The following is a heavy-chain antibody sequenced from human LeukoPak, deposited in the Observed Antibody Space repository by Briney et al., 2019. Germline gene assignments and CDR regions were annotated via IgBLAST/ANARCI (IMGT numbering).Heavy chain of an antibody. Sequence: ASVKVSCKASGYTFTSYDINWVRQATGQGLEWMGWMNPNSGNTGYAQKFQGRVTITRNTSISTAYMELSSLRSEDTAVYYCARVDTAMARGAFDIWGQGTMVTVSS. V-gene: IGHV1-8*03. J-gene: IGHJ3*02. CDR3: ARVDTAMARGAFDI. CDR2: MNPNSGNT. D-gene: IGHD5-18*01. CDR1: GYTFTSYD.